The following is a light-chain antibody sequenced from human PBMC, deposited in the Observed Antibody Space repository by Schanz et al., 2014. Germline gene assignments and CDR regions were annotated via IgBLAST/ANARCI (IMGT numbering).Light chain of an antibody. V-gene: IGKV4-1*01. Sequence: DIVMTQSPDSLPVSLGERATINCKSSQSVLYTSNSKNYLAWYQHKPGQPPKLLISWASTRESGVPDRFTGSGYGTDFTLTISSLQAEDVAVYYCQQYYSLPLTFGGGTKVEIK. CDR2: WAS. CDR1: QSVLYTSNSKNY. J-gene: IGKJ4*01. CDR3: QQYYSLPLT.